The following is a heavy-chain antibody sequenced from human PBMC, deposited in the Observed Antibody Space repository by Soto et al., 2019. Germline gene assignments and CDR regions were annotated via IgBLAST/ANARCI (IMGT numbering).Heavy chain of an antibody. CDR1: GYSFTSNH. CDR3: ARAPYSSTSFFFGY. Sequence: ASVKVPCKASGYSFTSNHLHWVRETPRQGLEWVGIINPSLGRANYAQKFQDRVAMTWDTSTRIAYMELNGLRSDDTAVYFCARAPYSSTSFFFGYWGQGALVTVSS. V-gene: IGHV1-46*01. D-gene: IGHD1-26*01. CDR2: INPSLGRA. J-gene: IGHJ4*02.